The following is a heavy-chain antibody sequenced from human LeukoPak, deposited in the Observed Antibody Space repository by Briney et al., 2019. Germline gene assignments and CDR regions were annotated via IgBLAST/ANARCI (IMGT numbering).Heavy chain of an antibody. CDR3: ARGIDAGVDY. CDR1: GYTFTSYD. V-gene: IGHV1-8*01. CDR2: MSPDSYRR. Sequence: GASVKVSCKASGYTFTSYDMNWVRQATGQGLEWMGWMSPDSYRRGYAQRFQGRITMTGDTSLSTAYIELTSLTSEDTGVYYCARGIDAGVDYWGQGTLVTVSS. J-gene: IGHJ4*02. D-gene: IGHD2-8*01.